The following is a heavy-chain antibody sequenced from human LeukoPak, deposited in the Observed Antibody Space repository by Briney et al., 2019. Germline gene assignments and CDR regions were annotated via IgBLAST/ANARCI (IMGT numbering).Heavy chain of an antibody. J-gene: IGHJ4*02. CDR1: GGSISSYY. CDR2: IYYSGST. V-gene: IGHV4-59*01. CDR3: ARAYSSSWYCDY. D-gene: IGHD6-13*01. Sequence: SETLSLTCTVSGGSISSYYWSWIRQPPGKGLEWIGYIYYSGSTNYNPSLKSRVTISVDTSKNQFSLKLSSVTAADTAVYYCARAYSSSWYCDYRGQGTLVTVSS.